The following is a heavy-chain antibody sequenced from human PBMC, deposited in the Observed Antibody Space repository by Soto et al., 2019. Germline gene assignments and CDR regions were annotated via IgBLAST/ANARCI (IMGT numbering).Heavy chain of an antibody. V-gene: IGHV3-72*01. CDR2: TRNKANSYTT. CDR3: ARDFGITGTTEY. Sequence: GGSLRLSCAASGFTFSDHYMDWVRQAPGKGLEWVGRTRNKANSYTTEYAASVKGRFTISRDDSKNSLYLQMNSLKTEDTAVYYCARDFGITGTTEYWRQGTLVTVSS. J-gene: IGHJ4*02. D-gene: IGHD1-7*01. CDR1: GFTFSDHY.